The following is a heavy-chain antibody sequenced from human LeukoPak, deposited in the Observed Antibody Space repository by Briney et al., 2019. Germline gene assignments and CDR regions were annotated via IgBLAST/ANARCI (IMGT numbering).Heavy chain of an antibody. CDR2: IDDGGNT. V-gene: IGHV4-34*01. Sequence: SETLSLMCSVYGGPFSDYFWGWIRQPPGKGLEWIGEIDDGGNTNYNPSLMSRVIVAMERSKKQFSLVMRSVTAADTAVYYCARFSKITWGDWGYAFDVWGQGATVIVSS. CDR1: GGPFSDYF. D-gene: IGHD2-21*02. J-gene: IGHJ3*01. CDR3: ARFSKITWGDWGYAFDV.